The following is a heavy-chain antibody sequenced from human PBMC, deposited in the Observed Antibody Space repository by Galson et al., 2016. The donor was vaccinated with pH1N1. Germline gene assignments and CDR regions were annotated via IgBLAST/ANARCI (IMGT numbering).Heavy chain of an antibody. D-gene: IGHD1-20*01. CDR1: GYRFSTYW. CDR3: PRGRRDSAYNWNLPLDY. CDR2: IYPNTSDT. V-gene: IGHV5-51*03. Sequence: QSGAEVKKPGESLKISCSGAGYRFSTYWIGWVRQMPGQGLEWMAIIYPNTSDTKYNPSFEGQVTISAARSIRTAYLQWSRLKASDTAIDYCPRGRRDSAYNWNLPLDYWGQGTLVTVSS. J-gene: IGHJ4*02.